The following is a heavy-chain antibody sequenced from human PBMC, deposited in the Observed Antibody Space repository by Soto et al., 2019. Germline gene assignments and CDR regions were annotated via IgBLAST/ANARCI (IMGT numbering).Heavy chain of an antibody. J-gene: IGHJ5*02. Sequence: SVKVSCKASGGTFSSYTISWVRQAPGQGLEWVGRIIPILGIANYAQKFQGRVTITADKSTSTAYMELSSLRSEDTAVYYCARDHCSGGSCYSLTSWGNTYNWFDPWGQGTLVTVSS. CDR1: GGTFSSYT. V-gene: IGHV1-69*04. CDR3: ARDHCSGGSCYSLTSWGNTYNWFDP. CDR2: IIPILGIA. D-gene: IGHD2-15*01.